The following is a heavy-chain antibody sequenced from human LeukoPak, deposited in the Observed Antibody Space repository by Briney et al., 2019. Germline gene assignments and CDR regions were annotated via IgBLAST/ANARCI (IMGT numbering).Heavy chain of an antibody. J-gene: IGHJ4*02. D-gene: IGHD3-22*01. CDR3: ARHSGDYYDSSGYLDY. Sequence: SETLSLTCTVSGGSISSSSDYWGWIRQPPGKGLEWIGSIYYSGSTYYIPSLKSRVTISVDTSENQFSLKLSSVTAADTAVYYCARHSGDYYDSSGYLDYWGQGTLVTVSS. V-gene: IGHV4-39*01. CDR1: GGSISSSSDY. CDR2: IYYSGST.